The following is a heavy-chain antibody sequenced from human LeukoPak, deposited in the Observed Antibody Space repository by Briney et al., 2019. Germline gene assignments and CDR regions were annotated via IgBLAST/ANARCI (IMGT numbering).Heavy chain of an antibody. CDR1: GFTFSSYS. Sequence: PGGSLRPSCAASGFTFSSYSMNWVRQAPGKGLEWVSYISSSSSTIYYADSVKGRFTISRDNAKNSLYLQMNSLRDEDTAVYYCARDRAGVLRFFLRQSRNYGMDVWGQGTTVTVSS. J-gene: IGHJ6*02. CDR2: ISSSSSTI. D-gene: IGHD3-3*01. CDR3: ARDRAGVLRFFLRQSRNYGMDV. V-gene: IGHV3-48*02.